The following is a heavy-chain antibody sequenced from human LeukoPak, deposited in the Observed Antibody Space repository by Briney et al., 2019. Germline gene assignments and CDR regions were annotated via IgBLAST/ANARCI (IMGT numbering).Heavy chain of an antibody. J-gene: IGHJ4*02. CDR2: INHSGST. D-gene: IGHD5-12*01. Sequence: SETLSLTCAVYGGSFSGYYWSWIRQPPGKGLEWIGEINHSGSTNYNPSLKSRVTISVDTSKNQFSLKLSSVTAEDTAVYYCASRRRGYSGYGSKFDYWGQGTLVTVSS. V-gene: IGHV4-34*01. CDR1: GGSFSGYY. CDR3: ASRRRGYSGYGSKFDY.